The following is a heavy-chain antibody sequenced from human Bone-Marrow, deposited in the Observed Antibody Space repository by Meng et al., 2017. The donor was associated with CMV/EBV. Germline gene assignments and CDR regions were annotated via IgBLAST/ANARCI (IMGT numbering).Heavy chain of an antibody. CDR2: IYYSGST. J-gene: IGHJ4*02. D-gene: IGHD6-13*01. V-gene: IGHV4-39*07. CDR3: ARDGSSWPGAFDY. Sequence: SETLSLTCTVSGGSISSSSYYWGWIRQPPGKGLEWIGSIYYSGSTYYNPSLKSRVTISVDTSKNQFSLKLSSVTAADTAVYYCARDGSSWPGAFDYWGQGTLVTVSS. CDR1: GGSISSSSYY.